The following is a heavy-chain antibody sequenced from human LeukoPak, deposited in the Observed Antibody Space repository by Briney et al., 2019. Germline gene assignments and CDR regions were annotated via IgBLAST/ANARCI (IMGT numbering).Heavy chain of an antibody. J-gene: IGHJ3*01. Sequence: PGGSLRLSCAASGFNFRDAAMTWVRQAPGKGLEWVSLISFSGGNSYYADSVKGRFTISRDNSKNTLSLQMNSLRVEDTAIYYCAKDIQLSTWGLGTMVTVSS. CDR2: ISFSGGNS. V-gene: IGHV3-23*01. D-gene: IGHD5-24*01. CDR1: GFNFRDAA. CDR3: AKDIQLST.